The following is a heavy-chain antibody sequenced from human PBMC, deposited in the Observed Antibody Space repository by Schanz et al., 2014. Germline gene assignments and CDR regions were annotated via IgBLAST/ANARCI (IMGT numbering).Heavy chain of an antibody. D-gene: IGHD3-3*01. CDR1: GFTFADYA. J-gene: IGHJ4*02. Sequence: DVQLVESGGGLVQPGRSLRLSCAASGFTFADYAMHWVRQAPGKGLEWVSGISWNGAGIGYADSVKGRFIISRDNAKNSLYLQMNSVTAEDTALYYCAKDIRIRLFFQFDSWGQGTLVTVSS. CDR2: ISWNGAGI. V-gene: IGHV3-9*01. CDR3: AKDIRIRLFFQFDS.